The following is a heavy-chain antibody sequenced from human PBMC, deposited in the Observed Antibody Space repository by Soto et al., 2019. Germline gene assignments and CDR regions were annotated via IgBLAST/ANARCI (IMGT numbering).Heavy chain of an antibody. Sequence: ASVKVSCKASGYTFTSYTLHWVRLAPGQRLEWMGWINAANGDTKHSQKFQGRVTITRDTSASTGYMELSSLRSEDTAVYYCARGFCTGGSCYSGWYLDLWGRGTQVTVSS. CDR3: ARGFCTGGSCYSGWYLDL. J-gene: IGHJ2*01. CDR1: GYTFTSYT. CDR2: INAANGDT. V-gene: IGHV1-3*01. D-gene: IGHD2-15*01.